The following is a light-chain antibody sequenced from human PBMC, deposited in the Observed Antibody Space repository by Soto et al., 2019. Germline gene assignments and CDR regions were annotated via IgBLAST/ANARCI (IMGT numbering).Light chain of an antibody. J-gene: IGLJ2*01. CDR2: YDS. Sequence: SYELTQPPSVSVAPGETARITCGGNNIGNKGVHWYQQKPGQAPVLVIYYDSDRPSGIPERFSGSNSGNTATLTISRVEAGDEDDYYCQVWDSSSDHVAFGGGTKLTVL. CDR1: NIGNKG. V-gene: IGLV3-21*04. CDR3: QVWDSSSDHVA.